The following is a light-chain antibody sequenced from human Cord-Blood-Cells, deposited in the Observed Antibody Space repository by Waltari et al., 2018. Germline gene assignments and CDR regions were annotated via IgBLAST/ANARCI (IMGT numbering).Light chain of an antibody. CDR1: QSISTY. V-gene: IGKV1-39*01. J-gene: IGKJ3*01. CDR3: QQSYSTPHT. Sequence: DIQLTQSPSSLSASVRDRVTTTCRASQSISTYLNWYQQKPGKAPKLLIYAASSLQSGVPSRFSGSGSGTDFTLTISSLQPEDFATYYCQQSYSTPHTFGPGTKVDIK. CDR2: AAS.